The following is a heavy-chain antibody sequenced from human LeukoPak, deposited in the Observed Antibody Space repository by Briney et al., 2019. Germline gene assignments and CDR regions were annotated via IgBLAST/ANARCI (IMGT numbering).Heavy chain of an antibody. D-gene: IGHD3-22*01. CDR3: ARSYDSSGYFPFDY. J-gene: IGHJ4*02. V-gene: IGHV1-69*01. CDR2: IIPIFGTA. CDR1: GGTFSSYA. Sequence: SVKVSCKASGGTFSSYAISWVRQAPGQGLEWMGGIIPIFGTANYAQKFQGRDTITADESTSTAYMELSSLRSEDTAVYYCARSYDSSGYFPFDYWGQGTLVTVSS.